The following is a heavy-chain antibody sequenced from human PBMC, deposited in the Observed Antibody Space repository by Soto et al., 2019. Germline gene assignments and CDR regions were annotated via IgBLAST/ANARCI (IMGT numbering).Heavy chain of an antibody. CDR1: GYTFTSYD. Sequence: ASVKVSCKASGYTFTSYDINWVRQATGQGLEWMGWMSPYSGNTGYAQKLQGRVTMTTDTSTSTAYMELRSLRSDDTAVYYCARTLTVVGYAFDIWGQGTMVTVSS. D-gene: IGHD2-21*01. V-gene: IGHV1-18*01. CDR3: ARTLTVVGYAFDI. CDR2: MSPYSGNT. J-gene: IGHJ3*02.